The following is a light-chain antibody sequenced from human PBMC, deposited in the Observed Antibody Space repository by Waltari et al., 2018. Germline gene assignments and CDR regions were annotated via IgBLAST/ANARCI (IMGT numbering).Light chain of an antibody. J-gene: IGLJ2*01. CDR2: KDN. V-gene: IGLV3-25*03. CDR1: AFADHY. Sequence: SYELTQPPSVSVSPGQTARITCSGDAFADHYAYWYQQKPGQAPVLVIYKDNERPSGIPERFSGSSSGTAVTLTISGVQAEDEADFYCQSIDTTDTYPTVLFGGGTKLTVL. CDR3: QSIDTTDTYPTVL.